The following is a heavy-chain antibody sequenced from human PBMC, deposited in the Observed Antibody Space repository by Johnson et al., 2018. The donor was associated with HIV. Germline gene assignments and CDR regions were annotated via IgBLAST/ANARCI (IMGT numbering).Heavy chain of an antibody. CDR3: TTDHPTMIVVFNAFDI. J-gene: IGHJ3*02. CDR1: GFTFSSYA. V-gene: IGHV3-23*04. Sequence: EVQLVESGGGLVQPGGSLRLSCAASGFTFSSYAMSWVRQAPGKGLEWVSTISGSGDNTYYADSVKGRFTISRDNSKNTLYLQMDSLKTEDTAVYYCTTDHPTMIVVFNAFDIWGQGTMVTVSS. D-gene: IGHD3-22*01. CDR2: ISGSGDNT.